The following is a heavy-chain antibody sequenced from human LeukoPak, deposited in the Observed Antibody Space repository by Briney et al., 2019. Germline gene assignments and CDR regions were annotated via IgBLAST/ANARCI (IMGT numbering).Heavy chain of an antibody. V-gene: IGHV4-4*07. CDR2: IQSSGST. CDR1: GGSIRSYY. CDR3: AQDSRDGYFQH. D-gene: IGHD2-21*02. Sequence: SSETLSLTCTVSGGSIRSYYWNWIRQPAGKGLEWIGRIQSSGSTNHNPSLKSRVTMSVDTSKNQFSLKLRSVTAADTAVYYCAQDSRDGYFQHWGQGTRVTVSS. J-gene: IGHJ1*01.